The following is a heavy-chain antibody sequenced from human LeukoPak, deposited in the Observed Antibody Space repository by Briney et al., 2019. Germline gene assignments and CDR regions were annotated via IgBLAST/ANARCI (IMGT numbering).Heavy chain of an antibody. Sequence: GTSLRLSCAASGFPFSSYGMHWVRQAPGKGLVWVSRINTDGGSTTYANSVKGRFTISRDNAKNTLYLQMNSLRAEDTAVYYCARALLAPYYFDYWGQGALVTVSS. V-gene: IGHV3-74*01. J-gene: IGHJ4*02. CDR1: GFPFSSYG. D-gene: IGHD2/OR15-2a*01. CDR2: INTDGGST. CDR3: ARALLAPYYFDY.